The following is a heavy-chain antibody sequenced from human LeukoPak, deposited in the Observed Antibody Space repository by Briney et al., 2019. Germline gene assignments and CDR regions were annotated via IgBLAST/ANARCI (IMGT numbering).Heavy chain of an antibody. CDR3: ARPDCNSTSCYEGDYYCYYGMDV. J-gene: IGHJ6*02. Sequence: PGGSLRLSCAAPGFTFSSYAMPWVPQAPGKGLEWVAAISYDGSNKYYADSVKRRFPISRDNSKNPLYLQIKSLRAEDTSLYDCARPDCNSTSCYEGDYYCYYGMDVWGQGTTVTVSS. CDR1: GFTFSSYA. CDR2: ISYDGSNK. V-gene: IGHV3-30*04. D-gene: IGHD2-2*01.